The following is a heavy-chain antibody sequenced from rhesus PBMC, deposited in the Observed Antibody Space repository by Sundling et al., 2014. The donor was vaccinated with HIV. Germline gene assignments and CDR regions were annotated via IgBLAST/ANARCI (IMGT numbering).Heavy chain of an antibody. Sequence: QVQLVQSGAEVKKPGSSVKVSCKASGYNFSDYYMHWVRQAPRQGLEWMGWINPYNGNTKYAQKFQGRVTMTRDTSTSTAYMELSSLRSEDTAVFYCAFTTVAATGAEYFEFWGQGALVTVSS. CDR1: GYNFSDYY. D-gene: IGHD4-29*01. J-gene: IGHJ1*01. CDR3: AFTTVAATGAEYFEF. CDR2: INPYNGNT. V-gene: IGHV1S2*01.